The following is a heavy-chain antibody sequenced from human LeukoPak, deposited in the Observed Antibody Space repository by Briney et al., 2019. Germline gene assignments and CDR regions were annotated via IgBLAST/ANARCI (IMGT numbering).Heavy chain of an antibody. CDR2: IYSGGST. D-gene: IGHD3-10*01. V-gene: IGHV3-53*01. Sequence: PGGSLRLSCVASGFSIISNYMSWVRQAPGKGLEGVAVIYSGGSTYYADSVKGRFTISRDNSKNTLYLQMNSLRAEDTAVYYCARDWAYGSGSYRGYWGQGTLVTVSS. CDR3: ARDWAYGSGSYRGY. J-gene: IGHJ4*02. CDR1: GFSIISNY.